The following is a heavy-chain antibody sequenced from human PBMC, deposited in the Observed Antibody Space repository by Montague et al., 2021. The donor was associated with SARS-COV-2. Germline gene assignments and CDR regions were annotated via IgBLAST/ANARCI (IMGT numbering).Heavy chain of an antibody. J-gene: IGHJ6*02. CDR3: AREPVYSFGPFMDV. CDR2: IRYREST. D-gene: IGHD5-18*01. V-gene: IGHV4-59*13. Sequence: SETLSLTCSGSGAWNAGAYWNRIRLHPSKQLESIAPIRYRESTNYNPSLKSRVTISLDTSNHLFSLEVRSVTAADTAIYYCAREPVYSFGPFMDVWGQGTTVSVSS. CDR1: GAWNAGAY.